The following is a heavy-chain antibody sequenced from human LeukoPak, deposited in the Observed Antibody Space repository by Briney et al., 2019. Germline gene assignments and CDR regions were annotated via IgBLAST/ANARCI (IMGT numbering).Heavy chain of an antibody. CDR3: ARRYSGYGYFDY. CDR2: MHYSGSS. J-gene: IGHJ4*02. D-gene: IGHD5-12*01. CDR1: GGSTSSYY. Sequence: SETLSLTCTVSGGSTSSYYWSWIRQPPGKGLEWIGSMHYSGSSNYNPSLKSRVTMSVDTSRNQFSLKLSSVTAADTAVYYCARRYSGYGYFDYWGQGTLVTVSS. V-gene: IGHV4-59*08.